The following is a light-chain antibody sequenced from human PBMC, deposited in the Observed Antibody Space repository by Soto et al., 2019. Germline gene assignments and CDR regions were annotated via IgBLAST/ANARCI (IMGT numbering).Light chain of an antibody. Sequence: EIVLTQSPGTLSLSPGERATLSCRASQSVSSDQLAWYQQKPGQAPRLLIYGASSRATGIPDRFSGSGSGTDFTLTISRGEPEDFAVYYCQQYGGSPRYTFGQGTKLEIK. CDR1: QSVSSDQ. CDR3: QQYGGSPRYT. V-gene: IGKV3-20*01. CDR2: GAS. J-gene: IGKJ2*01.